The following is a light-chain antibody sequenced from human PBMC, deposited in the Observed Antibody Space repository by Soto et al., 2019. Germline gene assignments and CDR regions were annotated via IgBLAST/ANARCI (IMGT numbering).Light chain of an antibody. J-gene: IGKJ1*01. CDR3: QQYNNWPRT. V-gene: IGKV3-15*01. Sequence: EIVMTQSPATLSVSPWERATLSGSASQSVSSNLAWYQQKPGQAHRLLIYGASTRATGIPARFSGSGSGTEFTLTISSLQSEDFAVYYCQQYNNWPRTFGQGTKVEIK. CDR2: GAS. CDR1: QSVSSN.